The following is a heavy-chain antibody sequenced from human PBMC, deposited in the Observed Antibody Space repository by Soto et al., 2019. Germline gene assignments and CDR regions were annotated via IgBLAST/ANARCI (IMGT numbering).Heavy chain of an antibody. CDR1: GGSISSSSYY. J-gene: IGHJ5*01. CDR3: ARGIEYYDFWSGYYWFDY. V-gene: IGHV4-39*01. D-gene: IGHD3-3*01. Sequence: PSETLSLTCTVSGGSISSSSYYWGWIRQPPGKGLEWIGSIYYSGSTYYNPSLKSRVTISVDTSKNQFSLKLSSVTAADTAVYYCARGIEYYDFWSGYYWFDYWRQGTLVPVCS. CDR2: IYYSGST.